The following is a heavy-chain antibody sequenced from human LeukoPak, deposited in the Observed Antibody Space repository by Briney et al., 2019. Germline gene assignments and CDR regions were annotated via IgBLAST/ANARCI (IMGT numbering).Heavy chain of an antibody. J-gene: IGHJ4*02. D-gene: IGHD2-2*02. CDR1: GGSFSGYY. CDR3: ARGEHYCSSTSCYTED. Sequence: SETLSPTCAVYGGSFSGYYWSWIRQPPGKGLEWIGEINHSGSTNYNPSLKSRVTISVDTSKNQFSLKLSSVTAADTAVYYCARGEHYCSSTSCYTEDWGQGTLVTVSS. CDR2: INHSGST. V-gene: IGHV4-34*01.